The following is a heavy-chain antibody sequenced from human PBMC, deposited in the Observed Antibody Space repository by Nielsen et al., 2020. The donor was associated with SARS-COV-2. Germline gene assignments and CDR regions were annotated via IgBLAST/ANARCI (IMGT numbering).Heavy chain of an antibody. CDR1: GGSISSYY. V-gene: IGHV4-59*01. Sequence: SETLSLTCTVSGGSISSYYWSWIQQPPGKGLEWIGYIYYSGSTNYNPSLKSRVTISVDTSKNQFSLKLSSVTAADTAVYYCARKGIAVAGTGFDPWGQGTLVTVSS. D-gene: IGHD6-19*01. CDR2: IYYSGST. J-gene: IGHJ5*02. CDR3: ARKGIAVAGTGFDP.